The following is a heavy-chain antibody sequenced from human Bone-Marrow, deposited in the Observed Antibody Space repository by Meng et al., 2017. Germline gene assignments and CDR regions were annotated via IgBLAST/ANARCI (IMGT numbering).Heavy chain of an antibody. CDR3: ARGLLCFGEYLYGMDV. CDR1: GYTFTSYG. CDR2: ISASNGDT. J-gene: IGHJ6*02. D-gene: IGHD3-10*01. Sequence: ASVKVSCKASGYTFTSYGISGVRQAPGQGLEWMGWISASNGDTNYAQQFQGRVTMTTDTSTSTAYMELRSLRSVDTAVYYCARGLLCFGEYLYGMDVWGQGTTVTVSS. V-gene: IGHV1-18*01.